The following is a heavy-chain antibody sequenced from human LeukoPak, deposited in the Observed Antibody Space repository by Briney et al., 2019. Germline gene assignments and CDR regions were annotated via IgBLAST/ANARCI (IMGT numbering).Heavy chain of an antibody. J-gene: IGHJ6*03. D-gene: IGHD1-1*01. CDR1: GFSFDDYA. Sequence: PGGSLRLSCEASGFSFDDYAMIWVRQAPGKGLERVCDINWKSSDTGYADSVKGRFTISRDNGKTSLFLEMHNLRAEDTALYFCARKTTTAYYYYMDIWGKGTTVIVSS. CDR2: INWKSSDT. CDR3: ARKTTTAYYYYMDI. V-gene: IGHV3-20*04.